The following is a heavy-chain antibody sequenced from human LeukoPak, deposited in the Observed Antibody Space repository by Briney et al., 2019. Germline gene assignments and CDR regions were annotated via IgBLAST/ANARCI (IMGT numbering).Heavy chain of an antibody. D-gene: IGHD2-2*01. CDR1: GGSISSYY. CDR2: IYYSGST. J-gene: IGHJ4*02. CDR3: ARDGSRIPPYYYFDY. V-gene: IGHV4-59*12. Sequence: SETLSLTCTVSGGSISSYYWSWIRQPPGKGLEWIGYIYYSGSTNYNPSLKSRVTISVDTSKNQFSLKLSSVTAADTAVYYCARDGSRIPPYYYFDYWGQGTLVTVSS.